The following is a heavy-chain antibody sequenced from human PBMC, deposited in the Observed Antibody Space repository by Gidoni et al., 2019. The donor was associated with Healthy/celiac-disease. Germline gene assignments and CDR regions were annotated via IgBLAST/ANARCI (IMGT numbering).Heavy chain of an antibody. J-gene: IGHJ4*02. CDR3: TTDGRSPTVAGTGSFDY. CDR2: IKSKTDGGKT. V-gene: IGHV3-15*01. Sequence: EVQLVESGGGLVKPGGSLRLSCAASGFTFSNAWMSWVRQAPGKGLEWVGRIKSKTDGGKTDYAAPVKGRFTISRDDSKNTLYLQMNSLKTEDTAVYYCTTDGRSPTVAGTGSFDYWGQGTLVTVSS. D-gene: IGHD6-19*01. CDR1: GFTFSNAW.